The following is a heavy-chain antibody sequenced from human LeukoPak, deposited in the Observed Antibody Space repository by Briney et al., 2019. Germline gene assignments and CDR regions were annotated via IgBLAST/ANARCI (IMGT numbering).Heavy chain of an antibody. Sequence: GGSLRLSCAASGFTFSSYWMSWVRQAPGKGLEWVANIKQDGSEKYYVDCVKGPFTISRDNATHSLYLQMNSLRAEDTAVYYCHGWYPGAYWGQRTLVTVSS. CDR3: HGWYPGAY. J-gene: IGHJ4*02. V-gene: IGHV3-7*01. CDR2: IKQDGSEK. CDR1: GFTFSSYW. D-gene: IGHD6-19*01.